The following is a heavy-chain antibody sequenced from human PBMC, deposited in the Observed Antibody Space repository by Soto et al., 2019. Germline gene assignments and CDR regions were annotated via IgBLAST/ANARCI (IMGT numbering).Heavy chain of an antibody. V-gene: IGHV3-74*01. CDR2: INSDGTTT. CDR1: GFTFSGYW. Sequence: EAQVVESGGGVVQPGGSLRLSCAGSGFTFSGYWMHWVRQSPGKGLVWVSRINSDGTTTAYADSVKGRFTISRDNSKNTLYLQRSSLRAEDTAVYYCTHCSGESCHGGYFGMDVWGQGTTVTVSS. D-gene: IGHD2-15*01. J-gene: IGHJ6*02. CDR3: THCSGESCHGGYFGMDV.